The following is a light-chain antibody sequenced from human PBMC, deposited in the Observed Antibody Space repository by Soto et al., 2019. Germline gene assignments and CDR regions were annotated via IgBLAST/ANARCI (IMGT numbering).Light chain of an antibody. CDR1: NLAHKY. CDR2: QNN. J-gene: IGLJ2*01. CDR3: QAWDSSTAV. V-gene: IGLV3-1*01. Sequence: SYELTQSPSVSVSPGQTVSITCSGDNLAHKYVCWYQQKAGQSPVLVIYQNNKRPSGIPERFSGSNSGNTATLTISGTQPMDEADYCCQAWDSSTAVFGGWTKVTVL.